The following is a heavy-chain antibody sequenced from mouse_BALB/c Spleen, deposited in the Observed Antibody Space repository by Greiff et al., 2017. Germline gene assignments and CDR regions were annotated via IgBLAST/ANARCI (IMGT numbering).Heavy chain of an antibody. D-gene: IGHD2-4*01. CDR3: ARGRYYDYDGFAY. J-gene: IGHJ3*01. Sequence: QVQLKQSGAELAKPGASVKMSCKASGYTFTSYWMHWVKQRPGQGLEWIGYINPSTGYTEYNQKFKDKATLTADKSSSTAYMQLSSLTSEDSAVYYCARGRYYDYDGFAYWGQGTLVTVSA. CDR1: GYTFTSYW. V-gene: IGHV1-7*01. CDR2: INPSTGYT.